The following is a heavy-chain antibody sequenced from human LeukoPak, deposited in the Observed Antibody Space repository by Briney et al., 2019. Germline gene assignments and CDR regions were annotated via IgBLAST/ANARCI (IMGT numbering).Heavy chain of an antibody. V-gene: IGHV4-4*07. J-gene: IGHJ6*02. D-gene: IGHD1-26*01. CDR1: GGSISSYY. Sequence: SETLSLTCTVSGGSISSYYWSWIRQSAGKGLEWIGRIYTSGSTDYNPSLKSRVTMSVDTSKNQFSLNLSSVTAADTAVYYCAKEHSGSFSYYYGIDVWGRGTTVTVSS. CDR2: IYTSGST. CDR3: AKEHSGSFSYYYGIDV.